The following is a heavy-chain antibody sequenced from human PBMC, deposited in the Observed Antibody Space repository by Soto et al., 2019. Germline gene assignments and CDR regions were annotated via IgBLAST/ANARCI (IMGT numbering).Heavy chain of an antibody. V-gene: IGHV3-30-3*01. D-gene: IGHD2-15*01. CDR2: ISYDGSDK. J-gene: IGHJ4*02. Sequence: QVQLVESGGGVVQPGRSLRLSCAASGFTFSSYAMHWVRQAPGKGLEWVAVISYDGSDKYYADSVKGRFTISRDNSKNTLYVQMNSLRAEDTAVYYCARADCSGGSCYTPFDYWGQGTLVTVSS. CDR3: ARADCSGGSCYTPFDY. CDR1: GFTFSSYA.